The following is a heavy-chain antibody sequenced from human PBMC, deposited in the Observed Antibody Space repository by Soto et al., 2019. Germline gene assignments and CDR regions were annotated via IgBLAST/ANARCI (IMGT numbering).Heavy chain of an antibody. V-gene: IGHV4-59*01. J-gene: IGHJ6*03. D-gene: IGHD3-10*01. CDR2: IYYSGST. Sequence: QVQLQESGPGLVKPSETLSLTCTVSGGSISSYYWSWIRQPPGKGLEWIGYIYYSGSTNYNPSLKSRVTISVDTSKNQFSLKLSSVTAADTAVYYCARTMVRGVMVRLYYYYYYMDVWGKGTTVTVSS. CDR3: ARTMVRGVMVRLYYYYYYMDV. CDR1: GGSISSYY.